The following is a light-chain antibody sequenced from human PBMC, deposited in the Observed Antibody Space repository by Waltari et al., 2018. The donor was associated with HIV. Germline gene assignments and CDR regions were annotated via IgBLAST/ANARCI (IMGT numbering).Light chain of an antibody. J-gene: IGKJ1*01. V-gene: IGKV1-39*01. Sequence: DLQVTQSPSSLSASVGDTVTITCRANQRMTTYLNWYQQKPGKAPRLTIYGASSLENGVASRFSSRESATDFTLNITNPQPEDFATDYGQQSYVSPPWTFGQGTKVELK. CDR2: GAS. CDR3: QQSYVSPPWT. CDR1: QRMTTY.